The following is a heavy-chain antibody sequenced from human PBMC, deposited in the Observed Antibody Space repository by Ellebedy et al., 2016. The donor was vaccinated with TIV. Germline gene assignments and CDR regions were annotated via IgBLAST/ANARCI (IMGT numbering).Heavy chain of an antibody. V-gene: IGHV4-39*01. CDR3: ASVVGATGDY. CDR2: IYYSGST. Sequence: MPSETLSLTCTVSGGSISSSSYYRGWIRQPPGKGLEWIGSIYYSGSTYYNPSLKSRVTISVDTSKNQFSLKLSSVTAADTAVYYCASVVGATGDYWGQGTLVTVSS. D-gene: IGHD1-26*01. J-gene: IGHJ4*02. CDR1: GGSISSSSYY.